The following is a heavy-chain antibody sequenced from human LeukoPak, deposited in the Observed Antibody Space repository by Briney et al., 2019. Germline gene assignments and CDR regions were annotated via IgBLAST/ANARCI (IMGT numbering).Heavy chain of an antibody. J-gene: IGHJ6*02. Sequence: ASVKVSCKASGHTFTSYGISWVRQAPGQGLEWMGWISAYNGNTNYAQKLQGRVTMTTDTSTSTAYMELRSLRSDDTAVYYCARAYYCSSTSCEEDYYYYGMDVWGQGTTVTVSS. V-gene: IGHV1-18*01. D-gene: IGHD2-2*01. CDR1: GHTFTSYG. CDR2: ISAYNGNT. CDR3: ARAYYCSSTSCEEDYYYYGMDV.